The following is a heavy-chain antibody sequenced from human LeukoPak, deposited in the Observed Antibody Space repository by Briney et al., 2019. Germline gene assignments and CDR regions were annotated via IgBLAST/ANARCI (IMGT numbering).Heavy chain of an antibody. CDR2: IYYSGST. Sequence: SETLSLTCTVSGGSISSSSYYWGWIRQPPGKGLEWIGSIYYSGSTYYNPSLKSRVTISVDTSKNQFSLKLSSVTAADTAVYYCASGAVAGGFDYWGQGTLVTVSS. CDR3: ASGAVAGGFDY. J-gene: IGHJ4*02. CDR1: GGSISSSSYY. V-gene: IGHV4-39*07. D-gene: IGHD6-19*01.